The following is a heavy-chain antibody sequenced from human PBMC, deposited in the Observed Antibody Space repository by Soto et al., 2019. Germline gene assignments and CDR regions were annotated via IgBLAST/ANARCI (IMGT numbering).Heavy chain of an antibody. Sequence: ASVKVSCKASGYTFTSYGIIWVRQAPGQGLEWMGWISAYNGNTNYAQKLQGRVTMTTDTSTSTAYMELRSLRSDDTAVYYCARAVAVPAAASIWFDPWGQGTLVTVSS. V-gene: IGHV1-18*01. D-gene: IGHD2-2*01. CDR2: ISAYNGNT. CDR3: ARAVAVPAAASIWFDP. J-gene: IGHJ5*02. CDR1: GYTFTSYG.